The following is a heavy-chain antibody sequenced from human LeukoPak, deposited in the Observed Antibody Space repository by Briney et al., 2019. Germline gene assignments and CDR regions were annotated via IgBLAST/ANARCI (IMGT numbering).Heavy chain of an antibody. CDR3: ARYCSSTSCYAAFDY. Sequence: SETLSLTCAVSGGSISSSNWWSWVRQPPGQGLEWIGEIYHSGSTNYNPSLKSRVTISVDKSKNQFSLKLSSVTAADTAVYYCARYCSSTSCYAAFDYWGQGTLVTVSS. J-gene: IGHJ4*02. V-gene: IGHV4-4*02. CDR1: GGSISSSNW. CDR2: IYHSGST. D-gene: IGHD2-2*01.